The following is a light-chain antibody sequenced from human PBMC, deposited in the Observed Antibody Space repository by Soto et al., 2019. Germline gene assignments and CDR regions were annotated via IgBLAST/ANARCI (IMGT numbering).Light chain of an antibody. CDR2: GAS. CDR3: QQYHNWPPQYT. J-gene: IGKJ2*01. Sequence: EIVMTQSPASLSVSPGDGATLSCRASQSVASNVAWYQQKPGQGPRLLIHGASTRAVGVPARFSGSGSGTDCTLTMSSLQSEDFAVYYCQQYHNWPPQYTFGQGTKLQIK. V-gene: IGKV3-15*01. CDR1: QSVASN.